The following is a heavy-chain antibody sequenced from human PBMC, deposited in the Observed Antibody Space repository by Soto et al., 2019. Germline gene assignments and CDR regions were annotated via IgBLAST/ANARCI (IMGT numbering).Heavy chain of an antibody. J-gene: IGHJ4*02. CDR2: INPNSGGT. D-gene: IGHD3-22*01. Sequence: ASVKVSCKASGCTFTGYYMHWVRQAPGQGLEWMGWINPNSGGTNYAQKFQGWVTMTRDTSISTAYMELSRLRSDDTAVYYCARLGMESGLVVVITGFDYWGQGTLVTVSS. V-gene: IGHV1-2*04. CDR3: ARLGMESGLVVVITGFDY. CDR1: GCTFTGYY.